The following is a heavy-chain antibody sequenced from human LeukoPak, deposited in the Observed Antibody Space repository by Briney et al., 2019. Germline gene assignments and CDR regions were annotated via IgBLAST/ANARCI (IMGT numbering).Heavy chain of an antibody. D-gene: IGHD2-2*01. Sequence: GGSLRLSCTGSGSTFGDFALGWVRQAPGKGLQWLGFIRSQAYGGTTEYAASLKARFTISRDDSRGIAYLQMNGLRVDDTAVYFCTRSVGKLGYCDTSSCYAGAFDTWGQGALVTVS. CDR2: IRSQAYGGTT. CDR3: TRSVGKLGYCDTSSCYAGAFDT. CDR1: GSTFGDFA. V-gene: IGHV3-49*04. J-gene: IGHJ4*02.